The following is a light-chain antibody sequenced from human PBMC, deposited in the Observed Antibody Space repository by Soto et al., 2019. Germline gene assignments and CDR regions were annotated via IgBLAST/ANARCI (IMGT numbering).Light chain of an antibody. V-gene: IGLV4-69*01. Sequence: QPVLTQSPPASASLGASVKLTCTLSSDHSGYAIAWHQQQPEKGPRYLMKVDNRGSHTKGDGVPDRCSGSSSGAARSLTISRLQAEAEDDYYCQTGGTGSWVFGGGTKVTVL. CDR1: SDHSGYA. J-gene: IGLJ3*02. CDR2: VDNRGSH. CDR3: QTGGTGSWV.